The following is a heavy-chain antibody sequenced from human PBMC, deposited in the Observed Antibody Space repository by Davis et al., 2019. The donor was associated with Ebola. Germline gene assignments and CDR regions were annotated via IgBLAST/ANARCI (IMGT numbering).Heavy chain of an antibody. J-gene: IGHJ6*02. D-gene: IGHD3-10*01. CDR3: ARGGRFGEYYGMDV. CDR2: IYYSGST. CDR1: GGSISGYD. Sequence: PSETLSLTCTVSGGSISGYDWSWIRQPPGKGLEWIGYIYYSGSTNYNPSLKSRVTISVDTSKNQFSLKLSSVTAADTAVYYCARGGRFGEYYGMDVWGQGTTVTVSS. V-gene: IGHV4-59*01.